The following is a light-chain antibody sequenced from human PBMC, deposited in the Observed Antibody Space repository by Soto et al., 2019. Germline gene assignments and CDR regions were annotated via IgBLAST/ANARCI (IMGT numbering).Light chain of an antibody. CDR3: QQFDSLPYT. J-gene: IGKJ2*01. CDR1: QDINDR. Sequence: DIQMTQSASSLSASVGDRVTITCQASQDINDRLNWYQQKPGKAPMILISDASSLETGVPSRFSGDGSGTDFTLTINNLQPEDFATYHCQQFDSLPYTFGQGTSLEI. CDR2: DAS. V-gene: IGKV1-33*01.